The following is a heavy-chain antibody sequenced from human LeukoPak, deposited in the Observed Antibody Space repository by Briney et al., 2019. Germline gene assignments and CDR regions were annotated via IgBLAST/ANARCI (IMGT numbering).Heavy chain of an antibody. CDR1: RGTFSSYA. Sequence: GASVKVSCKASRGTFSSYAISWVRQAPAQGLDWMGGIIPIFGTANYAQKFQGRVTITTDESTSTAYMGLSSLRSEDTAVYYCARAMPMVVTLLGKYYFDYWGQGTLVTVSS. J-gene: IGHJ4*02. V-gene: IGHV1-69*05. CDR3: ARAMPMVVTLLGKYYFDY. CDR2: IIPIFGTA. D-gene: IGHD4-23*01.